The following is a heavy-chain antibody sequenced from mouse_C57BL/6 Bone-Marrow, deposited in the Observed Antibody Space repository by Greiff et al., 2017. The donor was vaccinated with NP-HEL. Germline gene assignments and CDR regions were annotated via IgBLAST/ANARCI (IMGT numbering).Heavy chain of an antibody. CDR3: ARHLYYDYDGTKWYFDV. CDR2: ISNGGGST. Sequence: QRVESGGGLVQPGGSLKLSCAASGFTFSDYYMYWVRQTPEKRLEWVAYISNGGGSTYYPDTVKGRFTISRDNAKNTLYLQMSRLKSEDTAMYYCARHLYYDYDGTKWYFDVWGTGTTVTVSS. J-gene: IGHJ1*03. V-gene: IGHV5-12*01. CDR1: GFTFSDYY. D-gene: IGHD2-4*01.